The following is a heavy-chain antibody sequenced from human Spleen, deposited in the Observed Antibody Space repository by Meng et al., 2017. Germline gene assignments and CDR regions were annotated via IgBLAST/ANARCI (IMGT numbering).Heavy chain of an antibody. Sequence: SETLSLTCTVSGGSISSYYWSWIRQPPGKGLEWIGYIYYSGSTNYNPSLKSRVTISVDTSKNQFSLKLSSVTAADTAVYYCASGGFLGDLFDYWGQGTLVTVSS. CDR2: IYYSGST. J-gene: IGHJ4*02. CDR3: ASGGFLGDLFDY. V-gene: IGHV4-59*12. D-gene: IGHD3-10*01. CDR1: GGSISSYY.